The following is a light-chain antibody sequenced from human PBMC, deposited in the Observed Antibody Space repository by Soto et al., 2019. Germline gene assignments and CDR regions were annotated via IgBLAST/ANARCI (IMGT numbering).Light chain of an antibody. CDR3: QQYNNWPRT. CDR2: GAS. J-gene: IGKJ1*01. V-gene: IGKV3D-15*01. Sequence: EIVLTQSPATLSLSPGERATLSCRASQSVSSYLAWYQQKPGQAPRLLIYGASSRATGIPDRFSGSGSGTDFTLSISSLQSEDSAIYYCQQYNNWPRTFGQGTKVDIK. CDR1: QSVSSY.